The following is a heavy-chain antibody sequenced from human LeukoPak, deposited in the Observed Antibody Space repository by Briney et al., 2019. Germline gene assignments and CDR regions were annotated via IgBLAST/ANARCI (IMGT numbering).Heavy chain of an antibody. Sequence: GGSLRLSCAASGFTFSSYWMTWVRQAPGKGLEWVACMKEDGSEKYYEDSVKGRFTISRDNAKNSLYLQMNSLRAEDTAMYYCARGRHSSSWSPIDYWGQGTLVTVSS. CDR3: ARGRHSSSWSPIDY. J-gene: IGHJ4*02. CDR2: MKEDGSEK. CDR1: GFTFSSYW. V-gene: IGHV3-7*01. D-gene: IGHD6-13*01.